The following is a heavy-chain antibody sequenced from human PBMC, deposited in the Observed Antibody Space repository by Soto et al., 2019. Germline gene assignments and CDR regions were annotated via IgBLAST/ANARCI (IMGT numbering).Heavy chain of an antibody. CDR1: GCTFISYY. V-gene: IGHV1-46*01. CDR2: INPRGGDT. D-gene: IGHD2-2*01. Sequence: GTAVKVSCKASGCTFISYYVHWLRQAPGLGLEWMGMINPRGGDTKSAQKFQGRVTMTRDTSTTTVYMELSSLRFEDTAVYYCARGLPSSSRQGWCDPWGQGTLVTVSS. J-gene: IGHJ5*02. CDR3: ARGLPSSSRQGWCDP.